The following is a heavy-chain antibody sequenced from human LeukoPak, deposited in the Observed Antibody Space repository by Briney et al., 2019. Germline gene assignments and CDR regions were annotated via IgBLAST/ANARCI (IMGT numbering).Heavy chain of an antibody. CDR2: INHSGST. V-gene: IGHV4-34*01. CDR3: ARGQDRLPVTGDNWFDP. Sequence: SETLSLTCAVYGGSFSGYYWSWIRQSPGKGLEWIGEINHSGSTNCNPSLKSRVTISVDTSKNQFSLKLSSVTAADTAVYYCARGQDRLPVTGDNWFDPWGQEPWSPSPQ. CDR1: GGSFSGYY. D-gene: IGHD6-19*01. J-gene: IGHJ5*02.